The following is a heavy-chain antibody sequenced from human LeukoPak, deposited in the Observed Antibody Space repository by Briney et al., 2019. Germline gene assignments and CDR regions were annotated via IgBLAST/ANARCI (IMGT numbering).Heavy chain of an antibody. CDR3: VRDRAEGRAWVEFDP. CDR1: GFTLNNYN. CDR2: IYSDGAT. Sequence: GGSLRLSCAAPGFTLNNYNMSWVRQAPGKGPEWVSLIYSDGATRYADSVQGRFTISRDNSKNTLYLQMNNLRVEDTAVYYCVRDRAEGRAWVEFDPWGQGILVTVSS. J-gene: IGHJ5*02. V-gene: IGHV3-66*02.